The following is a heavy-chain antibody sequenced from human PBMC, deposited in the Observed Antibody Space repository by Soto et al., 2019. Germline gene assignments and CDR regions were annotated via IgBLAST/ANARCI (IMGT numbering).Heavy chain of an antibody. V-gene: IGHV4-30-2*01. Sequence: HLQLQESGSGLVRPSQTLSLTCAVSGDSISSGAYSCSWIRQPPGKGLEWIGYIYARGSTYYNPSLKSRVTMSVDRSKNQFSLNLSSVTAADTAVYFCARTLDYGGSAGSNWFDPWGQGTLVTVSS. CDR3: ARTLDYGGSAGSNWFDP. CDR1: GDSISSGAYS. CDR2: IYARGST. D-gene: IGHD4-17*01. J-gene: IGHJ5*02.